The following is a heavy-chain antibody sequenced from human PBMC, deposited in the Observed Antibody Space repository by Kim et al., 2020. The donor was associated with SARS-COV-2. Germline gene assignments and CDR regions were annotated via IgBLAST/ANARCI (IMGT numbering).Heavy chain of an antibody. CDR3: ARGEYGSGSYYTPPRAY. J-gene: IGHJ4*02. D-gene: IGHD3-10*01. CDR1: GFTFSSYA. Sequence: GGSLRLSCAASGFTFSSYAMHWVRQAPGKGLEWVAVISYDGSNKYYADSVKGRFTISRDNSKNTLYLQMNSLRAEDTAVYYCARGEYGSGSYYTPPRAYWGQGTLVTVSS. CDR2: ISYDGSNK. V-gene: IGHV3-30*04.